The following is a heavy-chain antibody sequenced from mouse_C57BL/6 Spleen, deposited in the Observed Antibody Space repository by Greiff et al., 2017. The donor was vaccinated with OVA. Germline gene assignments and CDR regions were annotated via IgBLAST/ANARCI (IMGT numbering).Heavy chain of an antibody. D-gene: IGHD2-1*01. CDR3: ARLGNPGNYYYAMDY. Sequence: VQLQQSGPELVKPGASVKIPCKASGYTFTDYNMDWVKQSHGKSLEWIGDINPNNGGTIYNQKFKGKATLTVDKSSSTAYMELRSLTSEDTAVYYCARLGNPGNYYYAMDYWGQGTSVTVSS. CDR1: GYTFTDYN. J-gene: IGHJ4*01. CDR2: INPNNGGT. V-gene: IGHV1-18*01.